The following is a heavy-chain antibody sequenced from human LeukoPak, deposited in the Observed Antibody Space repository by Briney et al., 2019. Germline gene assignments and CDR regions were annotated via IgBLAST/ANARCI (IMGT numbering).Heavy chain of an antibody. Sequence: SETLSLTCTVSGGSVSSGSYYWSWIRQPPGKGLEWIGYIYYSGSTNYNPSLKSRVTISVDTSKNQFSLKLSSVTAADTAVYYCARGMYPLLFDPWGQGTLVTVSS. CDR1: GGSVSSGSYY. D-gene: IGHD2-2*01. V-gene: IGHV4-61*01. J-gene: IGHJ5*02. CDR2: IYYSGST. CDR3: ARGMYPLLFDP.